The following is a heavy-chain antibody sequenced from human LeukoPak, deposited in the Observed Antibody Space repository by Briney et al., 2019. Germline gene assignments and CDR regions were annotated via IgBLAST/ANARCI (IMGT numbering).Heavy chain of an antibody. J-gene: IGHJ4*02. CDR1: GFTFSSYR. CDR3: ARYRWFGEIIGYSDQ. D-gene: IGHD3-10*01. V-gene: IGHV3-7*01. Sequence: GGSLRLSCAASGFTFSSYRMSWVRQAPGKGLEWVAYIKQDGSEKYYVDSVKGRFTISRDNVENSLYLQMNSLRAEDTAVYYCARYRWFGEIIGYSDQWGRGTLVTVSS. CDR2: IKQDGSEK.